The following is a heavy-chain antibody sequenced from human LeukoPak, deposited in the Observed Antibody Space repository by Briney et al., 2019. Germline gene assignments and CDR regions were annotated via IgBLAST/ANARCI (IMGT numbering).Heavy chain of an antibody. CDR2: ISSSSSYI. CDR3: ASSGARYCSSTSCYTAKVRNYYYYGMDV. Sequence: GGSLRLSCAASGFTFSSYSMNWARQAPGKGLEWVSSISSSSSYIYYADSVKGRFTISRDNAKNSLYLQMNSLRAEDTAVYYCASSGARYCSSTSCYTAKVRNYYYYGMDVWGQGTTVTVSS. CDR1: GFTFSSYS. D-gene: IGHD2-2*02. J-gene: IGHJ6*02. V-gene: IGHV3-21*01.